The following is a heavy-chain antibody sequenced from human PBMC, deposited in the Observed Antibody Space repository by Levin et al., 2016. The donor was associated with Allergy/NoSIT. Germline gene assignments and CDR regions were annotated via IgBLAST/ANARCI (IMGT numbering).Heavy chain of an antibody. D-gene: IGHD6-6*01. Sequence: SETLSLTCTVSGGSISNYYGSWIRQPPGKRLEWIGYIYYTGSTNYNPSLKSRVTISVDTSKNQFSLKLNSVTAADTAVYYCARGWRSNSFDMWGDGTMVTVSS. J-gene: IGHJ3*02. CDR2: IYYTGST. V-gene: IGHV4-59*01. CDR1: GGSISNYY. CDR3: ARGWRSNSFDM.